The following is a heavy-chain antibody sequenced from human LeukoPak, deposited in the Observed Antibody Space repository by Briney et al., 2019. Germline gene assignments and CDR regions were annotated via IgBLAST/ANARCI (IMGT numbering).Heavy chain of an antibody. CDR2: IWYDGSNK. CDR3: AKDGSRYNTGWYPDY. CDR1: GFTFSNHG. J-gene: IGHJ4*02. Sequence: QPGRSLRLSCAASGFTFSNHGMHWVRQAPGKGLEWVAVIWYDGSNKYYADSVKGRFTISRDNSKNTLFLQMNSLRAEDTAVYYCAKDGSRYNTGWYPDYWGQGTLVTVSS. V-gene: IGHV3-33*06. D-gene: IGHD6-19*01.